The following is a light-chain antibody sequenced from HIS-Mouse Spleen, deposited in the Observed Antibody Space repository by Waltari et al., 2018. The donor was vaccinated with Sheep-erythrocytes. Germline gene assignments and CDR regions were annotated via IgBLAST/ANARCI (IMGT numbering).Light chain of an antibody. CDR2: DVS. J-gene: IGLJ1*01. V-gene: IGLV2-11*01. CDR3: CSYAGSYNHV. CDR1: SSDVGGYNH. Sequence: QSALTQPRSVSGSPGQSVTISCPGTSSDVGGYNHSSWYQQHPGKAPKLMIYDVSKRPSGVPDRFSGSKSGNTASLTISGLQAEDEADYYCCSYAGSYNHVFATGTKVTVL.